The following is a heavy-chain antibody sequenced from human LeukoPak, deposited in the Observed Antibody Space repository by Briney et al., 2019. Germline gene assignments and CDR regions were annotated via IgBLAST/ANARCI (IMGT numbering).Heavy chain of an antibody. J-gene: IGHJ4*02. CDR1: GFTVSSNY. D-gene: IGHD6-6*01. Sequence: GGSLRLSCAASGFTVSSNYMSWVRQAPGKGLEWVSVIYSGGSTYYADSVKGRFTISRDNSKNTLYLQMNSLRAEDTAVYYCARVGRSSSSAHWGQGTLVTVSS. V-gene: IGHV3-66*02. CDR3: ARVGRSSSSAH. CDR2: IYSGGST.